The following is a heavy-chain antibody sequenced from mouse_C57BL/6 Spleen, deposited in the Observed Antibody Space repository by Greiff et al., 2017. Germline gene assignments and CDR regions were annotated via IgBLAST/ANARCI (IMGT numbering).Heavy chain of an antibody. Sequence: QVQLQQPGAELVKPGASVKLSCKASGYTFTSYWMHWVKQRPGQGLEWIGMIHPNSGSTNYNEKFKSKATLTVDKSSSTAYMQLSSLTSEDSAVEYCARSYYYGSSYEGFAYWGQGTLVTASA. CDR3: ARSYYYGSSYEGFAY. D-gene: IGHD1-1*01. CDR1: GYTFTSYW. J-gene: IGHJ3*01. V-gene: IGHV1-64*01. CDR2: IHPNSGST.